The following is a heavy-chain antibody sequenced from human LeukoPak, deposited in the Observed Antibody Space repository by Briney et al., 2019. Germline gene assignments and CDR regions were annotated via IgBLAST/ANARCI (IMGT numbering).Heavy chain of an antibody. J-gene: IGHJ4*02. Sequence: GGSLRLSCAASGFTFSSCSMNWVRQAPGKGLEWVSSISSSSSYIYYADSVKGRFTISRDNAKNSLYLQMNSLRAEDTAVYYCARDRIMITFGGVSDYWGQGTLVTVSS. CDR3: ARDRIMITFGGVSDY. CDR2: ISSSSSYI. D-gene: IGHD3-16*01. V-gene: IGHV3-21*01. CDR1: GFTFSSCS.